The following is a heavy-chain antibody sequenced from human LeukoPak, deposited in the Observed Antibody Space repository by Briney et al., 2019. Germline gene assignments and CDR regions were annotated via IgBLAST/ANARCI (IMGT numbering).Heavy chain of an antibody. V-gene: IGHV4-34*01. D-gene: IGHD3-22*01. J-gene: IGHJ6*03. CDR2: INHSGST. Sequence: SETLSLTSAVYGGSFSGYYWSWIRQPPGKGLEWIGEINHSGSTNYNPSLRSRVTISVDTSKNQFSLKLSSVTAADTAVYYCARSSEGRYYYDSSGFSYYYYYMDVWGKGTTVTISS. CDR1: GGSFSGYY. CDR3: ARSSEGRYYYDSSGFSYYYYYMDV.